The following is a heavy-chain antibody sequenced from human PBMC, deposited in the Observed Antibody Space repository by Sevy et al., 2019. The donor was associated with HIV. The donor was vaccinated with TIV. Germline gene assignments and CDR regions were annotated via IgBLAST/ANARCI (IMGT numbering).Heavy chain of an antibody. CDR2: TRNKANSYTT. CDR3: ARVSSSWGAEYFQN. CDR1: GFTFSDDY. J-gene: IGHJ1*01. Sequence: GGSLRLSCAASGFTFSDDYMDWVRQAPGKGLEWVGRTRNKANSYTTEYAASVKGRFTISRDDSKNSLYLQMNSLKTEDTAVYYCARVSSSWGAEYFQNWGQGTLVTVSS. D-gene: IGHD6-13*01. V-gene: IGHV3-72*01.